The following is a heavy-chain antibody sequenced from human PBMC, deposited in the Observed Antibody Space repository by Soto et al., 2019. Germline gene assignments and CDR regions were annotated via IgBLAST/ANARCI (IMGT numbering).Heavy chain of an antibody. CDR1: GFTFSSYN. V-gene: IGHV3-21*01. Sequence: GGALRLSCAASGFTFSSYNMNWVRPAPGKGLEWVSSINSNSSYINYADSVKGRFTISRDNAKNTLHLQMNSLGAEDTAVYYCASNYAYAEGYYYYGIDVWGQGTTVTVSS. CDR3: ASNYAYAEGYYYYGIDV. D-gene: IGHD3-16*01. J-gene: IGHJ6*02. CDR2: INSNSSYI.